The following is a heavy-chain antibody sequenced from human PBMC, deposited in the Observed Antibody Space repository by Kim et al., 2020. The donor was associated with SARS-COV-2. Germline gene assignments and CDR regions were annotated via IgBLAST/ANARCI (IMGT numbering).Heavy chain of an antibody. CDR1: GYTFTGYY. D-gene: IGHD3-3*01. J-gene: IGHJ4*02. V-gene: IGHV1-2*02. CDR3: ARDITKWDFGVVKSPGAHDY. CDR2: INPNSGGT. Sequence: ASVNVSCKASGYTFTGYYMHWVRQAPGQGLEWMGWINPNSGGTNYAQKFQGRVTMTRDTSISTAYMELSRLRSDDTAVYYCARDITKWDFGVVKSPGAHDYWGQGTLVTVSS.